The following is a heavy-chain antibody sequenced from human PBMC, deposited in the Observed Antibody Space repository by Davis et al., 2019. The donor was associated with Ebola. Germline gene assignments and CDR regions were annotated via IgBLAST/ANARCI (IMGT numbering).Heavy chain of an antibody. J-gene: IGHJ6*02. D-gene: IGHD6-19*01. Sequence: GESLKISCAASGFTFTSYAMQWFRQAPGKALDWAAAIAYHGSNKYYADSVQGRFTISRDNSKNTLYLQMNSLRAEDTAVYYCARDEAVAGPNYYYYGMDVWGQGTTVTVSS. V-gene: IGHV3-30*04. CDR1: GFTFTSYA. CDR2: IAYHGSNK. CDR3: ARDEAVAGPNYYYYGMDV.